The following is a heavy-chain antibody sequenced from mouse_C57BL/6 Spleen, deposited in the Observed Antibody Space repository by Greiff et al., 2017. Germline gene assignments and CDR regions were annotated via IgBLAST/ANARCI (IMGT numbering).Heavy chain of an antibody. J-gene: IGHJ4*01. D-gene: IGHD2-5*01. Sequence: QVQLQQPGAELVMPGASVKLSCKASGYTFTSYWMHWVKQRPGQGLEWIGEIDPSDSYTNYNQKFKGKSTLTVDKSSSTAYMQLSSLTSEDSAVYYCARGGYSNYGYAMDYWGQGTSVTVSS. V-gene: IGHV1-69*01. CDR3: ARGGYSNYGYAMDY. CDR1: GYTFTSYW. CDR2: IDPSDSYT.